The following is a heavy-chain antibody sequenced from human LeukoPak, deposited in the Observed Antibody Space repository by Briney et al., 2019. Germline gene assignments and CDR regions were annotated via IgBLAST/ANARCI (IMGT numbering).Heavy chain of an antibody. CDR1: GFTFSSHY. Sequence: NPGGSLRLSRAPSGFTFSSHYMNSVRQAPGKGLGWGSHICSGGGDIYSADSVKGRFTISRANAKNSVYLHMNSLRAEDTAVYYCARTYNGSSHFDYWGQGTLVTVSS. CDR3: ARTYNGSSHFDY. D-gene: IGHD2-8*01. V-gene: IGHV3-21*01. CDR2: ICSGGGDI. J-gene: IGHJ4*02.